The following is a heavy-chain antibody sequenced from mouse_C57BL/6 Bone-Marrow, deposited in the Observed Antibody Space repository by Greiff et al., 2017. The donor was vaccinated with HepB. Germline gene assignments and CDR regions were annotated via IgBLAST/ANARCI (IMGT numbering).Heavy chain of an antibody. J-gene: IGHJ1*03. Sequence: EVQLVESGGGLVQPGGSLKLSCAASGFTFSDYGMAWVRQAPRKGPEWVAFISNLAYSIYYADTVTGRFTISRENAKNTLYLEMSSLRSEDTAMYYCARRLNWYFDVWGTGTTVTVSS. CDR3: ARRLNWYFDV. CDR1: GFTFSDYG. V-gene: IGHV5-15*04. CDR2: ISNLAYSI.